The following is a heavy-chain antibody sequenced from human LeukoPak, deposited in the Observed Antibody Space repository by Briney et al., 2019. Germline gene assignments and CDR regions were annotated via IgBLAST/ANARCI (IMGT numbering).Heavy chain of an antibody. CDR2: VSEDGTNE. Sequence: GRSLRLSCAASGFTFTSYGMHCVRQAPGKGLEWVAFVSEDGTNEKYADSVKGRFTISRDNSNNTLYLQMNSLRAEDTGIYYCAKDRETTSSGTFDSWGQGTLVTVSP. CDR3: AKDRETTSSGTFDS. D-gene: IGHD6-13*01. V-gene: IGHV3-30*18. J-gene: IGHJ4*02. CDR1: GFTFTSYG.